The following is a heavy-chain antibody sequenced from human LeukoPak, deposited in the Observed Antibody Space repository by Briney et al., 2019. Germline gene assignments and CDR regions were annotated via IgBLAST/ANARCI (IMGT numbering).Heavy chain of an antibody. CDR2: IYYSGST. CDR3: ARYSSSSSALDY. D-gene: IGHD6-6*01. Sequence: SETLSLTCTVPGGSISSYYWTWIRQPPGKGLEWIGYIYYSGSTNYNPSLKSRLTISLDTSKNQFSLKLSSVTAADTAVYYCARYSSSSSALDYWGQGTLVTVSS. J-gene: IGHJ4*02. V-gene: IGHV4-59*08. CDR1: GGSISSYY.